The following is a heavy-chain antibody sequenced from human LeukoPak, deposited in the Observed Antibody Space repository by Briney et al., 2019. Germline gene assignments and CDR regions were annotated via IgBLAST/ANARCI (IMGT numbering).Heavy chain of an antibody. D-gene: IGHD1-26*01. V-gene: IGHV4-59*01. CDR3: ANSRSYYDFDY. CDR1: GGSISSYY. J-gene: IGHJ4*02. CDR2: IYYSGST. Sequence: PSETLSLTCTVSGGSISSYYWSWIRQPPGKGLEWIGYIYYSGSTNYNPYLKSRDSISVDTSKNQFSLKLSSVTAADPAVYYCANSRSYYDFDYWGQGTLVTVPS.